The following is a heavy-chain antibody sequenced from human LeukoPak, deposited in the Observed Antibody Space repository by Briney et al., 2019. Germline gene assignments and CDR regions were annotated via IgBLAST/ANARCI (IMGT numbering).Heavy chain of an antibody. Sequence: GGSLRLSCAASGFTFSGHWMSWVRQAPGKGLEWVASIRQDGSEKHYVDSVEGRFTISRDNAKNSLHLQMNSLRAEDTAVYYCAKYGPQDSGSSHFDYWGQGALVTVSS. D-gene: IGHD1-26*01. CDR3: AKYGPQDSGSSHFDY. V-gene: IGHV3-7*01. CDR2: IRQDGSEK. J-gene: IGHJ4*02. CDR1: GFTFSGHW.